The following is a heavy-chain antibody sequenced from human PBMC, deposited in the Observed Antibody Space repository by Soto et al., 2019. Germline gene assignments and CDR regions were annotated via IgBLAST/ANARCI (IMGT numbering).Heavy chain of an antibody. CDR1: GFNFISYG. D-gene: IGHD1-26*01. CDR2: IRDSGGAT. J-gene: IGHJ4*02. Sequence: SGLLLRVPYAAAGFNFISYGSRWVLQAPGKGLEWVSAIRDSGGATYYADSVTGRFTISRDNSNNTVSLQMSSLRGEDTAIYYCAKDRVGWELLPFDSWGQGILVTVSS. CDR3: AKDRVGWELLPFDS. V-gene: IGHV3-23*01.